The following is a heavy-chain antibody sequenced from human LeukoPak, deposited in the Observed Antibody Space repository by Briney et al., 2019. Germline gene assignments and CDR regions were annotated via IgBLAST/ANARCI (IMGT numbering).Heavy chain of an antibody. CDR1: GGSFSGYY. CDR3: ARHQYSSAWYEV. D-gene: IGHD6-19*01. V-gene: IGHV4-59*08. CDR2: LYYSGST. Sequence: TSETLSLTCTVSGGSFSGYYWSWIRQPPGKGLEWIGFLYYSGSTNYNPSLRSRVTISVDTSKNQFSLKLRSVTAADTAVYYCARHQYSSAWYEVWGQGTLVGVSS. J-gene: IGHJ4*02.